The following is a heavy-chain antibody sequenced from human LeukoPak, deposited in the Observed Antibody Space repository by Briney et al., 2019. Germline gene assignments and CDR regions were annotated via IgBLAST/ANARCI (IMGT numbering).Heavy chain of an antibody. CDR3: ASDYLHYYDSSGYYPWAFDI. CDR2: ISSSRSYI. V-gene: IGHV3-21*01. D-gene: IGHD3-22*01. Sequence: GGSLRLSCAASGFTFSSYGMHWVRQAPGKGLEWVSSISSSRSYIHYADSVKGRFTISRDNAKNSLYLQMNSLRAEDTAVFYCASDYLHYYDSSGYYPWAFDIWGQGTMVTVSS. J-gene: IGHJ3*02. CDR1: GFTFSSYG.